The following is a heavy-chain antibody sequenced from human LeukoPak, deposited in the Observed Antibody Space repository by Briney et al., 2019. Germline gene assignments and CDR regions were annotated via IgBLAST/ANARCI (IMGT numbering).Heavy chain of an antibody. CDR1: GGSISSYY. CDR3: ARTTVWRGYYFDY. J-gene: IGHJ4*02. CDR2: IYYSGST. Sequence: SETLSLTCTVSGGSISSYYWSWIRQPPGKGLEWIGYIYYSGSTNYNPSLKSRVTISVDTSKNQLSLKLSSVTAADTAVYYCARTTVWRGYYFDYWGQGTLVTVSS. V-gene: IGHV4-59*08. D-gene: IGHD3-3*01.